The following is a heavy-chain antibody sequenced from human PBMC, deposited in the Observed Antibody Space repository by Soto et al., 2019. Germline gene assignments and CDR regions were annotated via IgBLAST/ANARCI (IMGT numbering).Heavy chain of an antibody. Sequence: GGSLRLSCAGSGFTVSSHYMTWVRQAPGKGLEWVGRIKSKTDGGTTDYAAPVKGRFTISRDDSKNTLYLQMNSLKTEDTAVYYCTTEGYDILTGYMNYYYGMDVWGQGTTVTVSS. J-gene: IGHJ6*02. V-gene: IGHV3-15*01. CDR1: GFTVSSHY. CDR3: TTEGYDILTGYMNYYYGMDV. CDR2: IKSKTDGGTT. D-gene: IGHD3-9*01.